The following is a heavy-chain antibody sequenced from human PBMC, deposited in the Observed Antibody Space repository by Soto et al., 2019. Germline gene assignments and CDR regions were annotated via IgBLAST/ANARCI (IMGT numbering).Heavy chain of an antibody. CDR2: ISSSGTTI. J-gene: IGHJ4*02. CDR1: GFTFSSYS. V-gene: IGHV3-48*02. CDR3: ATLADPTDY. Sequence: WRSQRLSYAASGFTFSSYSMNWVRQAPGRGLEWVSYISSSGTTIDYADSVKGRFTISRDNAKNSLYLQMNNLRDEDTAVYYCATLADPTDYWGQGTLVTVSS. D-gene: IGHD3-3*02.